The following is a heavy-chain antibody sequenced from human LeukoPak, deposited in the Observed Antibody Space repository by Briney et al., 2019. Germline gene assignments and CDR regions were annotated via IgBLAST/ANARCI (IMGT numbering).Heavy chain of an antibody. V-gene: IGHV1-46*01. CDR2: INPSGGST. CDR3: ARDLSHSSGYYY. J-gene: IGHJ4*02. Sequence: ASVKVSCKASGYTFTSYYIHWVRQAPGQGLEWMGIINPSGGSTNYAQDFQGRVTMTRDTSTSTVYMELSSLRSEDTAVYYCARDLSHSSGYYYWGQGTLVTVSS. D-gene: IGHD3-22*01. CDR1: GYTFTSYY.